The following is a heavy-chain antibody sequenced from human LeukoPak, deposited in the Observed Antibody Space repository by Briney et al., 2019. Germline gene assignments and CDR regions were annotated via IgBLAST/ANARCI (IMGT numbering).Heavy chain of an antibody. Sequence: GESLKISCKGFGYSFTSYLIGWVRQMPGKGLEWMGIIYPGDSDTRYSPSFQGQVTISADKSISTAYLQWSSLKASDTAMYYCARQYDFWSGWFDPWGQGTLVTVSS. CDR1: GYSFTSYL. CDR2: IYPGDSDT. V-gene: IGHV5-51*01. CDR3: ARQYDFWSGWFDP. J-gene: IGHJ5*02. D-gene: IGHD3-3*01.